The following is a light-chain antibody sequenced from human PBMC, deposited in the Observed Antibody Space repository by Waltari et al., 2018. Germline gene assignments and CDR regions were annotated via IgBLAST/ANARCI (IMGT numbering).Light chain of an antibody. CDR2: DVN. CDR1: SSDVGTYHY. J-gene: IGLJ1*01. V-gene: IGLV2-11*01. CDR3: CSYAGTYTVYV. Sequence: QSALTQPRSVSGSPGQSVTISCTGTSSDVGTYHYVSWYQQHPGKAPKLRMFDVNRRPSGVPDRFSGSKSGNTASLTISGLHADDEADYYCCSYAGTYTVYVFGSGTKVTVL.